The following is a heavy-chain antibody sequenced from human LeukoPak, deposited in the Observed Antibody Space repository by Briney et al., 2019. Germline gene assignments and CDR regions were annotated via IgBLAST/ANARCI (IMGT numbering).Heavy chain of an antibody. J-gene: IGHJ5*02. V-gene: IGHV4-4*07. D-gene: IGHD6-19*01. Sequence: SETLSLTCTVSGGSISSYHWSWIRQPAGKGLEWIGRIYTSGSTNYNPSLKSRVTMSVDTSKNQFSLKLSSVTAADTAVYYCASMVGSSGWYWFDPWGQGTLVTVSS. CDR2: IYTSGST. CDR3: ASMVGSSGWYWFDP. CDR1: GGSISSYH.